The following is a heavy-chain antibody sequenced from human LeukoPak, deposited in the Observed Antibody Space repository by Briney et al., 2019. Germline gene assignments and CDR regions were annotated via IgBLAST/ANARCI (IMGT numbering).Heavy chain of an antibody. D-gene: IGHD1-7*01. CDR2: IKSKTDGGTT. Sequence: GGSLRLSCAASGFTFSNAWMSWVRQAPGKGLEWVGRIKSKTDGGTTDYAAPGKGRFTISRDDSKNTLYLQMNSLKTEDTAVYYCTTDKVAGTTLLDYWGQGTLVTVSS. J-gene: IGHJ4*02. CDR1: GFTFSNAW. CDR3: TTDKVAGTTLLDY. V-gene: IGHV3-15*01.